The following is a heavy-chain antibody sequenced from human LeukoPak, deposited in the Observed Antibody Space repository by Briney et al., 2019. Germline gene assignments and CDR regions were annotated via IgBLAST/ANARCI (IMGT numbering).Heavy chain of an antibody. D-gene: IGHD3-10*01. J-gene: IGHJ4*02. CDR1: GFIFSDYY. V-gene: IGHV3-11*01. CDR3: ARDRYGSKSYYSFDS. CDR2: ISNSGNSK. Sequence: GGSLRLSCAVSGFIFSDYYMGWIRQPPGKGLEWVAYISNSGNSKDYAESVQGRFTTSRDNAKNSLSLQMNSLRVEDTAVYYCARDRYGSKSYYSFDSWGQGTLVTVSS.